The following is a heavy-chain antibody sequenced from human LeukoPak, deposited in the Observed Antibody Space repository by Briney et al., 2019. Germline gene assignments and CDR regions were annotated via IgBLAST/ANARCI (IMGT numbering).Heavy chain of an antibody. V-gene: IGHV4-38-2*01. CDR3: AERSAYESLFDY. D-gene: IGHD5-12*01. Sequence: SETLSLTCAVSGSSINSAYYWGWIRQPPGKGLEWIGTIYPSGSTYYNPSLKSRVTISLDTSKNQFSLKLNSVTAADTAVYFCAERSAYESLFDYWGQGTLVTVSS. CDR2: IYPSGST. J-gene: IGHJ4*02. CDR1: GSSINSAYY.